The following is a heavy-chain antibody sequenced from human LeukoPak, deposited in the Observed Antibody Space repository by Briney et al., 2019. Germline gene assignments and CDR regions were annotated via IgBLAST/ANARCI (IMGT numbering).Heavy chain of an antibody. CDR1: GFTFSSYG. CDR3: ARVNDCDSGSLYRPIDY. V-gene: IGHV3-30*02. Sequence: PGGSLRLSCAASGFTFSSYGMHWVRQAPGKGLEWVAFIQYDGSNKYYADSVKGRFTISRDNSKNTLYLQMNSLRAEDTAVYSCARVNDCDSGSLYRPIDYWGQGTLVTVSS. D-gene: IGHD3-10*01. CDR2: IQYDGSNK. J-gene: IGHJ4*02.